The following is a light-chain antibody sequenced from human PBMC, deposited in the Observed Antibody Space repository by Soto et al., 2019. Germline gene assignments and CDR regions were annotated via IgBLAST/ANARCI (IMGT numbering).Light chain of an antibody. V-gene: IGKV3-15*01. CDR3: QQYNNWPWT. Sequence: EIVMTQSPATLSVPPGGRATLSCRASQSISDTLAWYQQKPGQAPRLLIHGASTRATGFPARLSGSGSGTDFTLTISSLQSEDFAVYYCQQYNNWPWTFGQGTKVDI. J-gene: IGKJ1*01. CDR1: QSISDT. CDR2: GAS.